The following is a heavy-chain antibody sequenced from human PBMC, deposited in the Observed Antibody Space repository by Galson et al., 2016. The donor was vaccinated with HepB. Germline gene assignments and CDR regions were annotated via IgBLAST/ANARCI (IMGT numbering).Heavy chain of an antibody. J-gene: IGHJ3*02. CDR3: ARDLTARYGGYGIDI. V-gene: IGHV3-7*01. CDR2: INPSRSEI. CDR1: GFTFGSVW. D-gene: IGHD4-23*01. Sequence: SLRLSCATSGFTFGSVWMSWVRQAPGKGLEWVATINPSRSEIYYVDSLKGRFTISRDNAKDSLYLQMNSLRVEDTAVYYCARDLTARYGGYGIDIWGQGTMVTVSS.